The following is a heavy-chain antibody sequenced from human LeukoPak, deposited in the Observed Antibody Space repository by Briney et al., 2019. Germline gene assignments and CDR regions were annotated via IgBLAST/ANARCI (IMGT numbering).Heavy chain of an antibody. CDR1: GFTFDDYA. CDR2: ISWNSGSI. CDR3: AKDGGYSGYDHFDY. V-gene: IGHV3-9*03. Sequence: GGSLRLSCAASGFTFDDYAMHWVRQAPGKGLEWFSGISWNSGSIVYADSVKGRFTIPRDNAKNSLYLQMNSLRAEDMALYYCAKDGGYSGYDHFDYWGQGTLVTVSS. J-gene: IGHJ4*02. D-gene: IGHD5-12*01.